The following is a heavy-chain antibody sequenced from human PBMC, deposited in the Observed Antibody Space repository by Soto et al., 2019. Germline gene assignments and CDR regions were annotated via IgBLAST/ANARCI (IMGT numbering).Heavy chain of an antibody. CDR3: ARGVYGEYSNWFDP. D-gene: IGHD4-17*01. J-gene: IGHJ5*02. Sequence: PSETLSLTCTVSGGSISSSSYYWGWIRQPPGKGLEWIGSIYYSGSTYYNPSLKSRVTISVDTSKNQFSLKLSSVTAADTAVYYCARGVYGEYSNWFDPWGQGTLVTVSS. V-gene: IGHV4-39*01. CDR2: IYYSGST. CDR1: GGSISSSSYY.